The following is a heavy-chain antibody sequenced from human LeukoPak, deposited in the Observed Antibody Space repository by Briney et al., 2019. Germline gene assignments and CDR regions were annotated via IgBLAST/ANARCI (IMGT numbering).Heavy chain of an antibody. J-gene: IGHJ5*02. CDR3: ARDRAAPTGKRRHCSGGSCYQTGDWFDP. V-gene: IGHV1-18*01. CDR1: GYTFTSYG. Sequence: ASVKVSCKASGYTFTSYGMSWVRQAPGRGLEWMGWISSYNGNTNYAQKLQGRVTMTTDTSTSTAYMELRSLRSDDTAVYYCARDRAAPTGKRRHCSGGSCYQTGDWFDPWGQGTLVTVSS. D-gene: IGHD2-15*01. CDR2: ISSYNGNT.